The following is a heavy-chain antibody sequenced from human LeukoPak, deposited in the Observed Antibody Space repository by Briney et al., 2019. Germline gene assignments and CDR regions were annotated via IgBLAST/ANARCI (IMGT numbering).Heavy chain of an antibody. J-gene: IGHJ4*02. V-gene: IGHV3-33*08. D-gene: IGHD6-13*01. CDR1: GFTFSSYG. CDR2: IVYDGSNK. CDR3: ARGGPAAGRFDY. Sequence: GRSLRLSCAASGFTFSSYGMHWVRQAPGKGLEWVAFIVYDGSNKYYADSVKGRFTISRDNSKNTLYLQMNSLRAEDTAVYYCARGGPAAGRFDYWGQGTLVTVSS.